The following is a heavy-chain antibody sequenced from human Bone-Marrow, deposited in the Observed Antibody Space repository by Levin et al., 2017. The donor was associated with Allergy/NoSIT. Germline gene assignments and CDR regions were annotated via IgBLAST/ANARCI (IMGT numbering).Heavy chain of an antibody. CDR1: GFTFSTSA. J-gene: IGHJ6*02. CDR3: ASLGYYDFWSGASRNYNSIDV. V-gene: IGHV3-30*04. CDR2: ISNDGRNE. D-gene: IGHD3-3*01. Sequence: GESLKISCAASGFTFSTSAMHWVRQAPGRGLEWVAVISNDGRNEYYTDSVKSRFTISRDNPKNTVFLQMNALRADDTATYYCASLGYYDFWSGASRNYNSIDVWGQGTTVTVSS.